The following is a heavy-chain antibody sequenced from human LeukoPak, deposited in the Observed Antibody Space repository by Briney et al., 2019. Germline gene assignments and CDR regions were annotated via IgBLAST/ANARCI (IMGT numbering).Heavy chain of an antibody. D-gene: IGHD6-6*01. CDR3: ARVQSSSSDAFDI. Sequence: PSETLSLTCTVSGGSISSGSYYWSWIRQPAGKGLEWIGRIYTSGSTNYNPSLKSRVTMSVDTSKNQFSLKLSSVTAADTAVYYCARVQSSSSDAFDIWGQGTMVTVSS. CDR2: IYTSGST. CDR1: GGSISSGSYY. J-gene: IGHJ3*02. V-gene: IGHV4-61*02.